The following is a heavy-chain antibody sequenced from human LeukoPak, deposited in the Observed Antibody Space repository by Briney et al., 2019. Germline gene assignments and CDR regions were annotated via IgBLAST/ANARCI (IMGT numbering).Heavy chain of an antibody. D-gene: IGHD2-15*01. CDR3: ARWRRIEERGAFDI. CDR1: GGSISGGGYY. V-gene: IGHV4-31*03. CDR2: IYYSGST. J-gene: IGHJ3*02. Sequence: SETLSLTCTVSGGSISGGGYYWSWTRQHPGKGLEWVGYIYYSGSTYYNPSLKSRVTISVDTSKNQFSLKLSSVTAADTAVYYCARWRRIEERGAFDIWGQGTMVTVSS.